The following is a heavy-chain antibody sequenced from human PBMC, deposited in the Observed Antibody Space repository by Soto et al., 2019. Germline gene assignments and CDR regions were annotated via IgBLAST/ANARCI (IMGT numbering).Heavy chain of an antibody. CDR2: IYPGDSDT. J-gene: IGHJ4*02. Sequence: PGESLKISCEGSGYTFTNYWIGWVRQMPGKGLEWMGSIYPGDSDTRYSPSFQGQVTFSADKSTTSAYLQWSSLKASDTAIYFCARRARGNWAFDYWGQGTLVTVSS. D-gene: IGHD3-16*01. V-gene: IGHV5-51*01. CDR3: ARRARGNWAFDY. CDR1: GYTFTNYW.